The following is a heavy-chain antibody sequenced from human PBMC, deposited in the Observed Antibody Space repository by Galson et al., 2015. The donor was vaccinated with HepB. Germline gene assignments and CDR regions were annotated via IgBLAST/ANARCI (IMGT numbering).Heavy chain of an antibody. J-gene: IGHJ6*03. D-gene: IGHD3-3*01. V-gene: IGHV1-69*13. CDR2: IIPIFGTA. CDR3: ASQYADFWSGYYTPGGYYYYYMDV. Sequence: SVKVSCKASGGTFSSYAISWVRQAPGQGLEWMGGIIPIFGTANYAQKFQGRVTITADESTSTAYMELSSLRSEDTAVYYCASQYADFWSGYYTPGGYYYYYMDVWGKGTTVTVSS. CDR1: GGTFSSYA.